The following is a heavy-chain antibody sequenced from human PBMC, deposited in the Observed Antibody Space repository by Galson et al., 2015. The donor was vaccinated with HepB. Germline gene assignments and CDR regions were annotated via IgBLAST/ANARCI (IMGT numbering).Heavy chain of an antibody. CDR1: GYTFTKSY. CDR2: TDPSGGGGT. D-gene: IGHD2-21*01. J-gene: IGHJ4*02. Sequence: SVKVSCKASGYTFTKSYMHWVRQAPGQGLEWVGVTDPSGGGGTTYAQKFQDRVTMTRDTSTSTVYMELSSLRSADTAVYYCARGDLNPQFWGQGTLVTVSS. CDR3: ARGDLNPQF. V-gene: IGHV1-46*01.